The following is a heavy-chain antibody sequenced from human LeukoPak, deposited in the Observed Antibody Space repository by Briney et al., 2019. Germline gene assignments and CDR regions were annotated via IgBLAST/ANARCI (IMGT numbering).Heavy chain of an antibody. J-gene: IGHJ3*02. CDR1: GFTFSSYP. D-gene: IGHD3-10*01. CDR3: AKLLWFGAPQTDDAFDI. Sequence: PGRSLRLSCVASGFTFSSYPMHWVRQAPGKGLEGVAFISYDGSNKHYADSVKGRFTISRDNSKNTLYVQMNSLRAEDTAVYYCAKLLWFGAPQTDDAFDIWGQGTMVAVSP. V-gene: IGHV3-30-3*02. CDR2: ISYDGSNK.